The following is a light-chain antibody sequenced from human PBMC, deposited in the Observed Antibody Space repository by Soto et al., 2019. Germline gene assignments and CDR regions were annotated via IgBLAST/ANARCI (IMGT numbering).Light chain of an antibody. CDR3: QQSYSTPYT. CDR2: ASS. CDR1: QSISSF. V-gene: IGKV1-39*01. J-gene: IGKJ2*01. Sequence: DIQMTQSPSSLSVSVRDRVTITCRASQSISSFLHWYQQKPGKAPQLLISASSILQSGVPSRFSGSGSGTDFTLTISSLQPEDFATYYCQQSYSTPYTFGQGTKLEIK.